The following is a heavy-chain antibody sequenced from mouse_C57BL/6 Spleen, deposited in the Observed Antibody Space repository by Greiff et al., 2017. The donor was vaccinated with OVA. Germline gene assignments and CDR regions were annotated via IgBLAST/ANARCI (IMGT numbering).Heavy chain of an antibody. CDR2: ISYSGST. CDR3: ASWGTGGYFDV. CDR1: GYSITSDY. Sequence: EVKLQESGPGLAKPSQTLSLTCSVTGYSITSDYWNWIRQFPGNNLEYMGYISYSGSTYYNPSLKSRIPITRDTSKNQYYLQLNAVTTEDTATYYGASWGTGGYFDVWGTGTTVTVSS. V-gene: IGHV3-8*01. D-gene: IGHD4-1*01. J-gene: IGHJ1*03.